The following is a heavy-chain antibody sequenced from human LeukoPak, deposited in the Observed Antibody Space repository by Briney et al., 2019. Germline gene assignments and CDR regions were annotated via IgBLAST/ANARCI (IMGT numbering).Heavy chain of an antibody. V-gene: IGHV3-21*01. CDR3: ARRTYPNDAFDI. D-gene: IGHD1-7*01. CDR2: ISRSSTYI. J-gene: IGHJ3*02. Sequence: GGSLRLSCAASGFTFSSYNMNWVRQAPGKGLEWVSSISRSSTYIYYVDSVKGRFTISRDNAKNSLYLQVTSLRAEDTAVYYCARRTYPNDAFDIWGQGTMVSVSS. CDR1: GFTFSSYN.